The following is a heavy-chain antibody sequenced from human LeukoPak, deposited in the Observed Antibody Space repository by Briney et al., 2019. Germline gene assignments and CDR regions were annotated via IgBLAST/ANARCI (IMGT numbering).Heavy chain of an antibody. CDR1: GYSFTTCW. V-gene: IGHV5-51*01. CDR2: IYPGDSDT. Sequence: GESLKISCKASGYSFTTCWIGWVRQMPGKGLEWMGIIYPGDSDTRYSPSFQGQVIISADKSISTAYLQWSSLKASDTAMYYCARTEGATFAFDMWGQGTMVTVSS. J-gene: IGHJ3*02. CDR3: ARTEGATFAFDM. D-gene: IGHD1-26*01.